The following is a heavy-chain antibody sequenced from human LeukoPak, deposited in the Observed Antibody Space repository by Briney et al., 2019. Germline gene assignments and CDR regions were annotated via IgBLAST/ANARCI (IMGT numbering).Heavy chain of an antibody. CDR2: IYLNGMT. V-gene: IGHV4-4*02. CDR1: GASISDNNW. D-gene: IGHD2-21*01. Sequence: SETLSLTCAVSGASISDNNWWNWVRQSPGKGLEWIGEIYLNGMTNYNPSLKSRVIISRDESTNQFSLTLISVTATDTAVYYCARVAPSVGNSLSYMDVWGKGTTVTV. J-gene: IGHJ6*03. CDR3: ARVAPSVGNSLSYMDV.